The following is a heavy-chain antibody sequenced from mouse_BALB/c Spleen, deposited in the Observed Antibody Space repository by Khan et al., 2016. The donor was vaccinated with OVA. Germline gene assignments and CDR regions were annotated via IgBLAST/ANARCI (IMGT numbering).Heavy chain of an antibody. CDR1: GFTFTDYY. V-gene: IGHV7-3*02. CDR3: ARETLVYVHWYVDV. Sequence: VQLKESGGGLVQPGGSLRLSCATSGFTFTDYYMSWVRQPPGKSLEWLGFIRNKAKGYTTEYSAPVKGRFTISRANSQNIVYLQMNTLRAADSDTYYCARETLVYVHWYVDVWGAGTSVTVS. CDR2: IRNKAKGYTT. J-gene: IGHJ1*01. D-gene: IGHD1-1*01.